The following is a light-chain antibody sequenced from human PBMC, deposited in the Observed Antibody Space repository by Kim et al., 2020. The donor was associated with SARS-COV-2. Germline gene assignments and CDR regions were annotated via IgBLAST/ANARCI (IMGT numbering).Light chain of an antibody. Sequence: SASGGDSVTITCRGSQGISSYLAWYQQKPGKAPRLLIYAASTLPSGVPSRFSGSGSGTDFTLTISSLRPEDAASYYCQTYNTAPDTFGGGTKVEI. J-gene: IGKJ4*01. CDR1: QGISSY. CDR3: QTYNTAPDT. V-gene: IGKV1-27*01. CDR2: AAS.